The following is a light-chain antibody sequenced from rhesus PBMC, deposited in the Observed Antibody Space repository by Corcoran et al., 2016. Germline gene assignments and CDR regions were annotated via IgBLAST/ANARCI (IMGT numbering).Light chain of an antibody. J-gene: IGKJ1*01. CDR2: AAS. CDR1: QSIDSW. Sequence: DIQMTQSPSSLSASVGDTITITCRASQSIDSWLAWDQQKPGKAPKLLSRAASTLQNGVPSRLRGSRSGPEFTLTLSRLQSEDFATYYCQQYSSSSPRTFGQGTKVEIK. CDR3: QQYSSSSPRT. V-gene: IGKV1-22*01.